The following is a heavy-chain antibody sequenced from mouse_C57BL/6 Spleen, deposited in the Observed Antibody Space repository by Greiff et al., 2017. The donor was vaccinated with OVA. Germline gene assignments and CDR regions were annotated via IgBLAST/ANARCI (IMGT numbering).Heavy chain of an antibody. CDR2: ISSGGSYT. CDR3: ARHEDYYGSSYSYFDV. J-gene: IGHJ1*03. V-gene: IGHV5-6*01. D-gene: IGHD1-1*01. Sequence: EVKVVESGGDLVKPGGSLKLSCAASGFTFSSYGMSWVRQTPDKRLEWVATISSGGSYTYYPDSVKGRFTISRDNAKNTLYLQMSSLKSEDTAMYYCARHEDYYGSSYSYFDVWGTGTTVTVSS. CDR1: GFTFSSYG.